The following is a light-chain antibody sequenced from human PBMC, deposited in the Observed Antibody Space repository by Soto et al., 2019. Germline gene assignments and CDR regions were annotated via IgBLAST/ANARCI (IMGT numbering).Light chain of an antibody. CDR2: AVS. J-gene: IGKJ4*01. CDR1: QGISKK. CDR3: QQYHTWPVT. Sequence: IVMTQSPATLSVAPGGRVTFPCRASQGISKKVAWYQHKPGQAPRLLISAVSTGATGVPARFSGSGSGTEFTLTINSLQSEDCATYYCQQYHTWPVTFGGGTRWIS. V-gene: IGKV3-15*01.